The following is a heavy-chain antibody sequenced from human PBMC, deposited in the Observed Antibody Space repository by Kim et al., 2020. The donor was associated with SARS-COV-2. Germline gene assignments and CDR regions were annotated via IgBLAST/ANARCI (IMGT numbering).Heavy chain of an antibody. CDR2: INHSGST. J-gene: IGHJ4*02. D-gene: IGHD3-9*01. CDR1: GGSFSDSL. CDR3: ARGKTPPSYFDWRPQRTFDF. Sequence: SETLSLTCAVYGGSFSDSLWTWIRQSPGKGLEWIGEINHSGSTNVNPSLKSRVTISVDMSKNQFYLRLKSVTAADAAMYYCARGKTPPSYFDWRPQRTFDFWGRGTLVTVSS. V-gene: IGHV4-34*01.